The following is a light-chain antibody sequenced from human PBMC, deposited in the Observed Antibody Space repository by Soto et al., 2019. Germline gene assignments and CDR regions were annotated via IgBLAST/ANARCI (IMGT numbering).Light chain of an antibody. CDR3: SSYTTSSTLV. J-gene: IGLJ2*01. V-gene: IGLV2-14*01. Sequence: QSALTQPASVSGSPGQSITISCTGTSSDIGEYNYVSWYQQHPGKAPKLIIYEVSNRPSGVSNRFSGSKSGNTASLTISGLQAEDEADYYCSSYTTSSTLVFGGGTKVTVL. CDR1: SSDIGEYNY. CDR2: EVS.